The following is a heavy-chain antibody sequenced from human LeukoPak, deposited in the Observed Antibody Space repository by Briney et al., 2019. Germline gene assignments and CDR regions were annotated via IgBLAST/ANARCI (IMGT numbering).Heavy chain of an antibody. Sequence: GRSLRLSCAASGLTFSSYAMHWVRQAPGKGLEWVAVISYDGSNKYYADSVKGRFTISRDNSKNTLYLQMNSLRAEDTAVYYCARDYRSTFDYWGQGTLVTVSS. V-gene: IGHV3-30-3*01. CDR3: ARDYRSTFDY. CDR1: GLTFSSYA. CDR2: ISYDGSNK. D-gene: IGHD1-26*01. J-gene: IGHJ4*02.